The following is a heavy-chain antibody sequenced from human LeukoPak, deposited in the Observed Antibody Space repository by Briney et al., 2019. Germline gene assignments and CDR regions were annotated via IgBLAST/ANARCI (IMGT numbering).Heavy chain of an antibody. Sequence: AGGSLRLSCAASGFTFNNYVMSWVRQAPGKGLEWVSGISGSGGTTYYADSVRGRFTISRDNSKNTPYLQMNSLRAGDTAVFYCAKSTSEDYLNDAFDIWGQGTMVTVSS. V-gene: IGHV3-23*01. J-gene: IGHJ3*02. CDR3: AKSTSEDYLNDAFDI. CDR2: ISGSGGTT. D-gene: IGHD4-11*01. CDR1: GFTFNNYV.